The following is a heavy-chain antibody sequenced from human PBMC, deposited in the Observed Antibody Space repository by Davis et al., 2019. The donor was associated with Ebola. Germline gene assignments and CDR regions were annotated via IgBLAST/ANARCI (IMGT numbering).Heavy chain of an antibody. Sequence: ASVKVSCKTSGYTFTVYYMHWVRQAPGQGLEWMGWINPNSGGTKYAQKFQGRVTMTRDTSISTAYMELSGLRSDDTALYYCARDGVPPGMDVWGQGTTVTVSS. CDR2: INPNSGGT. CDR1: GYTFTVYY. V-gene: IGHV1-2*02. CDR3: ARDGVPPGMDV. D-gene: IGHD3-3*01. J-gene: IGHJ6*02.